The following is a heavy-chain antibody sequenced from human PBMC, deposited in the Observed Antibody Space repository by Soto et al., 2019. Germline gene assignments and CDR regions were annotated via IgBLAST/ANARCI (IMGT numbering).Heavy chain of an antibody. Sequence: EVQLVESGGGLVQPGGSLRLSCAASGFTFSSYSMNWVRQAQGKGLEWVSYISSSSSTIYYADSVKGRFTISRDNDKNSLYLQMNSLRAEDTAVYYCAREDGLLNWFDPWGQGTLVTVSS. J-gene: IGHJ5*02. CDR2: ISSSSSTI. D-gene: IGHD1-26*01. CDR3: AREDGLLNWFDP. CDR1: GFTFSSYS. V-gene: IGHV3-48*01.